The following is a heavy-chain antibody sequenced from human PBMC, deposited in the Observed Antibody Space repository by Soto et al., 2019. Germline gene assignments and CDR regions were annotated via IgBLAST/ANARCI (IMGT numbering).Heavy chain of an antibody. CDR2: ILHDGDKK. J-gene: IGHJ5*02. CDR3: VRALCGAPSCEGRDWFVP. CDR1: GLTFSKYA. D-gene: IGHD2-2*01. Sequence: MQLVESGGGVVQPGGSLRLSCAASGLTFSKYAMHWVRQAPGKGLEWVAVILHDGDKKRYADSVEGRFTISRDNSMDTLSLQMSGLRAEDSAVYYCVRALCGAPSCEGRDWFVPWGQGTLVTVSS. V-gene: IGHV3-30*03.